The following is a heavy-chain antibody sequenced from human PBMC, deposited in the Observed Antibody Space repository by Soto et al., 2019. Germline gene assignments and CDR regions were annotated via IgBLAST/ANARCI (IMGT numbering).Heavy chain of an antibody. CDR2: IIPIFGTA. CDR3: ARPITVTTSYYYYYGMDV. Sequence: QVQLVQSGAEVKKPGSSVKVSCKASGGTFSSYAISWVRQAPGQGLEWMGGIIPIFGTANYAQKFQGRVTITADESTSTAYMELSSVRSEDTAVYYCARPITVTTSYYYYYGMDVWGQGTTVTVSS. V-gene: IGHV1-69*01. CDR1: GGTFSSYA. J-gene: IGHJ6*02. D-gene: IGHD4-4*01.